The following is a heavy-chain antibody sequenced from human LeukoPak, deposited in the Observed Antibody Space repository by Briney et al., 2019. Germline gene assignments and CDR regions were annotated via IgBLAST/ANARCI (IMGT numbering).Heavy chain of an antibody. CDR1: RLTFSTYA. V-gene: IGHV3-23*01. CDR2: ISGSGGST. CDR3: AKDKGRAAAGFDY. J-gene: IGHJ4*02. D-gene: IGHD6-13*01. Sequence: PGGSLRLSCAASRLTFSTYAMSWVRQAPGKGLEWVSAISGSGGSTYYADSVKGRFTISRDNSKNTLYLQMNSLRVEDTAVYYCAKDKGRAAAGFDYWGQGTPVTVSS.